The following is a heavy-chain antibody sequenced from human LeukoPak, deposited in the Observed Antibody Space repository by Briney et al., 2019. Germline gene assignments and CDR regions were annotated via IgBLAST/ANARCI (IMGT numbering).Heavy chain of an antibody. J-gene: IGHJ5*02. D-gene: IGHD3-3*01. CDR1: GGSISSYY. CDR3: ARGTYYDFWSGYYSGIDPYNWFDP. CDR2: IYYSGST. V-gene: IGHV4-59*01. Sequence: PSETLSLSCTVSGGSISSYYWSWIRQPPGKGLEWIGYIYYSGSTNYNPSLKSRVTISVDTSKNQFSLKLSSVTAADTAVYYCARGTYYDFWSGYYSGIDPYNWFDPWGQGTLVTVSS.